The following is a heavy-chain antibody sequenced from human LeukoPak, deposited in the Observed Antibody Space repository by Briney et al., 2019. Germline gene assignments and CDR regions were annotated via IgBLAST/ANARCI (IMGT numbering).Heavy chain of an antibody. CDR2: ISGSGGNT. CDR3: AKAKTMTHDAFDI. CDR1: GFTFSSYA. Sequence: GGSLRLSCAASGFTFSSYAMSCVRQAPGRGLEWVSAISGSGGNTYYADSVKGRFTISRDNSKNTLYLQMNSLRAEDTAVYYCAKAKTMTHDAFDIWGQGTMVTVSS. V-gene: IGHV3-23*01. J-gene: IGHJ3*02. D-gene: IGHD3-22*01.